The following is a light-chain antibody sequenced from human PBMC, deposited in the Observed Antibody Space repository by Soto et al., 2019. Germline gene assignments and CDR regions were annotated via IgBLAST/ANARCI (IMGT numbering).Light chain of an antibody. CDR2: KAS. CDR1: HSISSW. CDR3: HSRA. Sequence: DIHMTQSPSTLSASVGDRVTITCRASHSISSWLAWYQQRPGKAPKLLIYKASSLESGVPSRFSGSGSGTEFTLTISSLQPDDFATYYCHSRAFGQGTRLEIK. J-gene: IGKJ5*01. V-gene: IGKV1-5*03.